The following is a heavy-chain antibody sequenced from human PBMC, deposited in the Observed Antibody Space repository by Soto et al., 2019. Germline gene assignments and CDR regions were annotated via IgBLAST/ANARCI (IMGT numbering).Heavy chain of an antibody. V-gene: IGHV3-21*01. CDR3: ARAGPGVSGIVVVVAATIDY. J-gene: IGHJ4*02. CDR2: ISSSSSYI. Sequence: EVQLVESGGGLVKPGGSLRLSCAASGFTFSSYSMNWVRQAPGKGLELVSSISSSSSYIYYADSVKGRFTISRDNAKNSLYLQMNSLRDEDTAVYYCARAGPGVSGIVVVVAATIDYWGQGTLVTVSS. D-gene: IGHD2-15*01. CDR1: GFTFSSYS.